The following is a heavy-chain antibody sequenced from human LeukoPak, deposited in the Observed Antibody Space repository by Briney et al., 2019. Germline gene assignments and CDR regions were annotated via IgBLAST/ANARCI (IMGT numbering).Heavy chain of an antibody. D-gene: IGHD1-1*01. J-gene: IGHJ4*02. V-gene: IGHV3-53*01. CDR1: GFTVSSNY. CDR2: IYSGGST. Sequence: GGSLRLSCAASGFTVSSNYMSWVRQAPGKGLEWVSVIYSGGSTDYADSVKGRFTISRDNSKNTLYLQMNSLRAEGTAVYHCARGPAGYNWGQGTLVTVSS. CDR3: ARGPAGYN.